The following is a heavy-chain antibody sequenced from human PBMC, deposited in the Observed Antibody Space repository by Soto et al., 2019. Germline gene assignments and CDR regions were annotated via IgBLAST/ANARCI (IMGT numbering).Heavy chain of an antibody. CDR2: ISGSGRDT. D-gene: IGHD2-2*01. J-gene: IGHJ4*02. CDR3: SRSARGGLRTSPKGFDY. Sequence: EVLLVESGGNLVQPGGSLRLSCAASGFTFSNYALSWVRQAPGKGLEWVSAISGSGRDTYYGNSVKGRFTISRDNSKRTGYVQMESLRAEDTAVYFCSRSARGGLRTSPKGFDYWGQG. V-gene: IGHV3-23*04. CDR1: GFTFSNYA.